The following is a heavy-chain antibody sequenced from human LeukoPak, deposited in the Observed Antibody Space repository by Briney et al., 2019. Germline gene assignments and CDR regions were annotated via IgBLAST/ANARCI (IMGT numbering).Heavy chain of an antibody. V-gene: IGHV4-4*09. D-gene: IGHD6-13*01. J-gene: IGHJ5*02. Sequence: SETLSLTCTVSGGSISSYYWSWIRQPPGKGLEWIGYIYTSGSTNYSPSLKSRVTISVDTSKNQFSLKLSSVTAADTAVYYCARHHIAAAGVRWFDPWGQGTLVTVSS. CDR2: IYTSGST. CDR1: GGSISSYY. CDR3: ARHHIAAAGVRWFDP.